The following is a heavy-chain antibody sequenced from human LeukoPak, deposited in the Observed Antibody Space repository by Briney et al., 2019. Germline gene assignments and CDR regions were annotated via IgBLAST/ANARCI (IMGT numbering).Heavy chain of an antibody. CDR1: GFTFSSYA. CDR3: AKREMATIGYYYYYYMDV. Sequence: SGGSLRLSCAASGFTFSSYAMSWVRQAPGKGLEWVSAISGSGGSTYYADSVKGRFTISRDNSKNTLYLQMNSLRAEDTAVYYCAKREMATIGYYYYYYMDVWGKGTTVTVSS. J-gene: IGHJ6*03. D-gene: IGHD5-24*01. CDR2: ISGSGGST. V-gene: IGHV3-23*01.